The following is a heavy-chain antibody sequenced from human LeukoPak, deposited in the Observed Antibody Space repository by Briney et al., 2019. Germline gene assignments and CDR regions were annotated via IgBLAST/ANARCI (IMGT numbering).Heavy chain of an antibody. CDR1: GFTFSSYE. J-gene: IGHJ5*02. CDR3: ARVGVVVAATGNLWFDP. D-gene: IGHD2-15*01. V-gene: IGHV3-48*03. Sequence: GGSLRLSCAASGFTFSSYEMNWVRQAPGKGLEWVSYISSSGTTIYYADSVKGRFTISRDNAKNSLYLQMNSLRAEDTAVYYWARVGVVVAATGNLWFDPWGQGTLVTVSS. CDR2: ISSSGTTI.